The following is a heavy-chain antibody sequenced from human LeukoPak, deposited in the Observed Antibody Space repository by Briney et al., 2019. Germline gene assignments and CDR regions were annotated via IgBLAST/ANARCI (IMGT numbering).Heavy chain of an antibody. J-gene: IGHJ4*02. CDR3: ARVPPTTGYYDSSGYYYFDY. CDR1: GFTFDDYG. D-gene: IGHD3-22*01. Sequence: GGSLRLSXAASGFTFDDYGMSWVRQAPGKGLEWVSGINWNGGSTCYADSVKGRFTISRDNAKNSLYLQMNSLRAEDTALYYCARVPPTTGYYDSSGYYYFDYWGQGTLVTVSS. V-gene: IGHV3-20*04. CDR2: INWNGGST.